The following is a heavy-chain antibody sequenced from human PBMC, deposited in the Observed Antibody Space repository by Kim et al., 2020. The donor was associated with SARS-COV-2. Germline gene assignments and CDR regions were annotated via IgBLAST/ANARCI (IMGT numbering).Heavy chain of an antibody. CDR3: ASHQRYISCWY. CDR2: TYYSGNT. D-gene: IGHD1-20*01. J-gene: IGHJ2*01. V-gene: IGHV4-39*01. CDR1: GGSLSSSSYY. Sequence: SETLSLTCTVSGGSLSSSSYYWGWIRQPPGKGLEWIGTTYYSGNTYYNPSLKSLVTISVDTSKNQFSLKLGFVTAAASAVYYFASHQRYISCWY.